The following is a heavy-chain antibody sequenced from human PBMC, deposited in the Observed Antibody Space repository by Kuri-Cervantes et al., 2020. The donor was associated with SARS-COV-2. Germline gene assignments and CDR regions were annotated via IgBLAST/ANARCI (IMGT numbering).Heavy chain of an antibody. CDR2: SSNKVYRYTT. D-gene: IGHD4-11*01. J-gene: IGHJ1*01. V-gene: IGHV3-72*01. CDR3: ARSLTTTYSF. CDR1: GFTFSSYE. Sequence: LSLTCAASGFTFSSYEMNWVRQAPGKGLEWVGRSSNKVYRYTTEYATSVKGRFTISRDFSKNSLSLQMDSLTTEDTAVYYCARSLTTTYSFWGQGTLVTVSS.